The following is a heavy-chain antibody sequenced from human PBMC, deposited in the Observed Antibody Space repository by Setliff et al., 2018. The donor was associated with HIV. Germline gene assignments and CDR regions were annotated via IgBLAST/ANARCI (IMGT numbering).Heavy chain of an antibody. D-gene: IGHD2-21*01. V-gene: IGHV4-30-4*08. CDR2: IYYSGNT. CDR3: ARDPAVASREVAFDI. Sequence: SETLSLTCTVSGGSISSGNNYWSWIRQPPGKGLEWIAYIYYSGNTYYNPSLKSRATISVVTSKNQFSLKLNSVTVADTAVYYCARDPAVASREVAFDIWGQGTMVTVSS. CDR1: GGSISSGNNY. J-gene: IGHJ3*02.